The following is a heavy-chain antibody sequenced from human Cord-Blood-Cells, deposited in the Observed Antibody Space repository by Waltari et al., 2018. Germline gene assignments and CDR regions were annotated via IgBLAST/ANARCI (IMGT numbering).Heavy chain of an antibody. CDR1: GYTFTGYY. V-gene: IGHV1-2*02. Sequence: QVQLVQSGAEVKKPGASVKVSCKASGYTFTGYYMHWVRQAPGQGLEWMGWTNPNRGRTNYAQKVQGRVSITRDTSISTAYMELSRLRSDATAVYYCATAMVNDAFDIWGQGTMVTVSS. D-gene: IGHD5-18*01. J-gene: IGHJ3*02. CDR2: TNPNRGRT. CDR3: ATAMVNDAFDI.